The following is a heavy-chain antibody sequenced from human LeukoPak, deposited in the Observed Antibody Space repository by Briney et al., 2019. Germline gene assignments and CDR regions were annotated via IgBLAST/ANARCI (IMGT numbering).Heavy chain of an antibody. CDR1: GGSISSGDYY. J-gene: IGHJ3*02. CDR3: ARVALITIHENDAFDI. D-gene: IGHD3-3*01. V-gene: IGHV4-61*08. Sequence: MSSETLSLTCTVSGGSISSGDYYWSWIRQPPGKGLEWIGYIYYSGSTNYNPSLKSRVTISVDTSKNQFSLKLSSVTAADTAVYYCARVALITIHENDAFDIWGQGTVVTVSS. CDR2: IYYSGST.